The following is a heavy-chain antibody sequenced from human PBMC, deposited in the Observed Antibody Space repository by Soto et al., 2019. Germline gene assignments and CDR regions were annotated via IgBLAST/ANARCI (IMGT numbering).Heavy chain of an antibody. CDR1: GFTFTSSA. J-gene: IGHJ6*02. V-gene: IGHV1-58*01. CDR3: AAVTTGYLYYYYGMDV. Sequence: ASVKVSCKASGFTFTSSAVQWVRQARGQRLEWVGWIVVGSGNTNYAQKFQERVTITRDMSTSTAYMELSSLRSEDTVVYYCAAVTTGYLYYYYGMDVWGQGTTVTVSS. CDR2: IVVGSGNT. D-gene: IGHD3-9*01.